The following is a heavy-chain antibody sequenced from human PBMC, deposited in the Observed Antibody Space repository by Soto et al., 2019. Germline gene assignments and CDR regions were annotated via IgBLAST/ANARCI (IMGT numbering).Heavy chain of an antibody. CDR2: INHSGST. J-gene: IGHJ6*03. Sequence: SETLSLTCAVYGGSFSGYYWSWIRQPPGKGLEWIGEINHSGSTNYNPSLKSRVTISVDTSKNQFSLKLSSVTAADTAVYYCASCGSTTHYYYYYMDVWGKGTTVTVSS. CDR3: ASCGSTTHYYYYYMDV. V-gene: IGHV4-34*01. D-gene: IGHD2-2*01. CDR1: GGSFSGYY.